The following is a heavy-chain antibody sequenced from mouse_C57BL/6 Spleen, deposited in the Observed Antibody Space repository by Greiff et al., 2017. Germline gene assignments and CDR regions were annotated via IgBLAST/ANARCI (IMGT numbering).Heavy chain of an antibody. Sequence: EVKLVESGGGLVKPGGSLKLSCAASGFTFSDYGMHWVRQAPEKGLEWVAYISSGRSTIYYADTVKGRFTISRDNAKNTLFLQMTSLRSEDTSMYYCARDCYYAMDYWGQGTSVTVSS. CDR1: GFTFSDYG. CDR3: ARDCYYAMDY. V-gene: IGHV5-17*01. J-gene: IGHJ4*01. CDR2: ISSGRSTI.